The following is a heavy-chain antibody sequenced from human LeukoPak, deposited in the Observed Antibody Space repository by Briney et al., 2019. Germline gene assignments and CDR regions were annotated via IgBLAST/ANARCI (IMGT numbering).Heavy chain of an antibody. V-gene: IGHV3-7*01. Sequence: PGGSLRLSCAASGFTFSTYWMSRVRQTPEKGLEFVANIDKGGSVGNYMDSLKGRCTISRDNAKKSLYLESNSLRADDTAVYYCARDPESSSFDLGGRGALVTVSS. CDR2: IDKGGSVG. CDR3: ARDPESSSFDL. CDR1: GFTFSTYW. J-gene: IGHJ4*02. D-gene: IGHD6-13*01.